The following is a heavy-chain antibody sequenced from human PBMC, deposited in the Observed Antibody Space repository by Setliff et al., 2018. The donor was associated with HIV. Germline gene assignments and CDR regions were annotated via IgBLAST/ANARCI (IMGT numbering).Heavy chain of an antibody. CDR2: MNPNSGNT. CDR3: ARDRTGYSSGWDHFQH. Sequence: ASVKVSCKASGYTFTSYDINWVRQATGQGLEWMGWMNPNSGNTGYAQKFQGRVTMTRNTSISTAYMELSSLRSEDTAVYYCARDRTGYSSGWDHFQHWGQGTLVTVSS. CDR1: GYTFTSYD. J-gene: IGHJ1*01. V-gene: IGHV1-8*02. D-gene: IGHD6-19*01.